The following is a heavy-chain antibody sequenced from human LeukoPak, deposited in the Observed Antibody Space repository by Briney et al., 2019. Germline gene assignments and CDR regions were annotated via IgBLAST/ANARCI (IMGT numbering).Heavy chain of an antibody. D-gene: IGHD3-3*01. Sequence: SQTLSLTCTVSGGSISGGSYYWRWIRQPAGKGLEWIGRIYTSGSTNYNPSLKSRVTISVDTSKNQFSLKLSSVTAADTAVYYCARASIFWGFSFGDYWGQGTLVTVSS. CDR3: ARASIFWGFSFGDY. CDR2: IYTSGST. CDR1: GGSISGGSYY. J-gene: IGHJ4*02. V-gene: IGHV4-61*02.